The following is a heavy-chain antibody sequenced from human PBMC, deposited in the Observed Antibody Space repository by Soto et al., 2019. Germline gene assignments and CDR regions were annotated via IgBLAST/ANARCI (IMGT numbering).Heavy chain of an antibody. Sequence: PSETLSLTCTVSGGSISSGDYYWSCMRQPPGKGLEWIGYIYYSGSTYYNPSLKSRVTISVDTSKNQLSLKLSSVTAADTAVYYCARGGSMVRGVVNWFDPWGQGTLVTVSS. CDR1: GGSISSGDYY. CDR2: IYYSGST. V-gene: IGHV4-30-4*01. D-gene: IGHD3-10*01. CDR3: ARGGSMVRGVVNWFDP. J-gene: IGHJ5*02.